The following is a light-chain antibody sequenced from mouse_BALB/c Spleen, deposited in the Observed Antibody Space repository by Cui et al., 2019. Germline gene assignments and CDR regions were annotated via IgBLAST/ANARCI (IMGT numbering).Light chain of an antibody. J-gene: IGKJ2*01. V-gene: IGKV4-72*01. CDR3: QQWSSNPPT. CDR2: ATS. CDR1: SSGSY. Sequence: QIVLSQSPAILSASPGEKVTMTCRASSSGSYMHWYQQKPGSSPKPWIYATSNLASGVPARFSGSGSGTSYSLTISRVEAEDAATYYCQQWSSNPPTFGGGTKLEIK.